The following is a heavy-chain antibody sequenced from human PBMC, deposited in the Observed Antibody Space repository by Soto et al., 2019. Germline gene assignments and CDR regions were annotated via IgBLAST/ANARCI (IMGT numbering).Heavy chain of an antibody. Sequence: GGSLRLSCAASGFTFSSYGMHWVRQAPGKGLEWVAVIWYDGSNKYYADSVKGRFTISRDNSKNTLYLQMNSLRAEDTAVYYCARDGGSSVSWFDPWGQGTLVTVSS. CDR1: GFTFSSYG. V-gene: IGHV3-33*01. J-gene: IGHJ5*02. D-gene: IGHD6-25*01. CDR3: ARDGGSSVSWFDP. CDR2: IWYDGSNK.